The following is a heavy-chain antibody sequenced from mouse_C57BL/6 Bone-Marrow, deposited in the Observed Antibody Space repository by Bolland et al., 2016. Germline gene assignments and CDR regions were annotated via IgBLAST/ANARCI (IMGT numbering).Heavy chain of an antibody. J-gene: IGHJ3*01. CDR3: ARAGGGLREIFAY. D-gene: IGHD2-4*01. Sequence: STNYNPSLKSRISITHDTSKNHFFLKLNSVTTEDTATYYCARAGGGLREIFAYWGQGTLV. CDR2: ST. V-gene: IGHV3-1*01.